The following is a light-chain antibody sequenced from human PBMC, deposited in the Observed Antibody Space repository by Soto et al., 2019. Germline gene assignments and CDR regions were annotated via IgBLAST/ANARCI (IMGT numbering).Light chain of an antibody. V-gene: IGLV2-23*03. J-gene: IGLJ1*01. CDR2: EGS. CDR3: CSYAGRNTFYG. Sequence: QSALTQPASVSASPGQSIAISCTGASSDIESQNLVSWYQQHPGKAPKLVIYEGSKRPSGVSDRFSGSKSANTASLTISGLQAEDEADYYCCSYAGRNTFYGFGTGTKVTVL. CDR1: SSDIESQNL.